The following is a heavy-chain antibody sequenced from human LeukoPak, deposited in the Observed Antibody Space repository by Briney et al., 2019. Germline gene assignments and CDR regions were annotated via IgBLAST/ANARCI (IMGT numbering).Heavy chain of an antibody. Sequence: GGSLRLSCEVSGFTFTDYWMDWVRQAPGKGPEWVASIRQDGSEKTYVDSVEGRFTISRDNTKNSLSLQLNGLRAEDTAVYYCARDGTAAGLYFDLWGQGTLVSVSS. CDR2: IRQDGSEK. V-gene: IGHV3-7*01. J-gene: IGHJ4*01. D-gene: IGHD6-13*01. CDR3: ARDGTAAGLYFDL. CDR1: GFTFTDYW.